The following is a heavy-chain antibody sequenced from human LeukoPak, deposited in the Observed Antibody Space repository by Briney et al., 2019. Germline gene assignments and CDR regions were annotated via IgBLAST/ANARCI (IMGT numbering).Heavy chain of an antibody. V-gene: IGHV3-21*01. J-gene: IGHJ4*02. Sequence: GGSLRLSCAASGFTVSSNYMSWVRQAPGKGLEWVSSISSSSSYIYYADSVKGRFTISRDNAKNSLYLQMNSLRAEDTAVYYCARGQNIPAWGQGTLVTVSS. D-gene: IGHD1/OR15-1a*01. CDR2: ISSSSSYI. CDR1: GFTVSSNY. CDR3: ARGQNIPA.